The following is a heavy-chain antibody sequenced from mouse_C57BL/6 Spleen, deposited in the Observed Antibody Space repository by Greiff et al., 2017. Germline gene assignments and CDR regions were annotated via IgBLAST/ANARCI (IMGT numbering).Heavy chain of an antibody. CDR1: GYTFTDYY. J-gene: IGHJ4*01. CDR3: AKGLRLDPYYAMDY. V-gene: IGHV1-26*01. CDR2: INPNNGGT. Sequence: VQLQQSGPELVKPGASVKISCKASGYTFTDYYMNWVKQSHGKSLEWIGDINPNNGGTSYNQKFKGKATLTVDKSSSTAYMELRSLTSEDSAVYYCAKGLRLDPYYAMDYWGQGTSVTVSS.